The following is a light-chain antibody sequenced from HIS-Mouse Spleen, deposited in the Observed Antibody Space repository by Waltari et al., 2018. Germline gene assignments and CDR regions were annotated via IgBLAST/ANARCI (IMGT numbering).Light chain of an antibody. V-gene: IGLV2-18*04. CDR1: SSDVGSYNR. CDR2: EVS. CDR3: SSYTSSSTV. Sequence: QSALTQPPSVSGSPGPSVTISCTGTSSDVGSYNRVSWYQHPPGAAPKRMIYEVSNRPAGVPDRCAGSKSGNTASLTISGLQAEDEADYYCSSYTSSSTVFGTGSKVTVL. J-gene: IGLJ1*01.